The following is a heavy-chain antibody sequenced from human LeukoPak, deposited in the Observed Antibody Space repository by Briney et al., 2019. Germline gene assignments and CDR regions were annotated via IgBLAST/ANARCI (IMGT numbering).Heavy chain of an antibody. Sequence: SETLSLTCAVYGGPFSGYYWSWIRQPPGKGLEWIGEINHSGSTNYNPSLKSRVTISVDTSKNQFSLKLSSVTAADTAVYYCARGRGIAAVASYYYYYMDVWGKGTTVTVSS. CDR3: ARGRGIAAVASYYYYYMDV. CDR2: INHSGST. V-gene: IGHV4-34*01. CDR1: GGPFSGYY. D-gene: IGHD6-13*01. J-gene: IGHJ6*03.